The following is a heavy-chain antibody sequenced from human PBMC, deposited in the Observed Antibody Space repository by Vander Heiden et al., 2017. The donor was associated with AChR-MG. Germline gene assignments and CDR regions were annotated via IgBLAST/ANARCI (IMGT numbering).Heavy chain of an antibody. CDR3: ARDKPGRCSGGSCYYYYMDV. V-gene: IGHV1-69*06. D-gene: IGHD2-15*01. CDR2: IIPIFGTA. CDR1: GGPFSSYA. Sequence: QVQLVQSGAEVKKPGSSVKVSCKASGGPFSSYAIRWVRQAPGQGLEWMGGIIPIFGTANYAQKVQGRVTITADKSTSTAYMELSSLRSEDTAVYYCARDKPGRCSGGSCYYYYMDVWGKGTTVTVSS. J-gene: IGHJ6*03.